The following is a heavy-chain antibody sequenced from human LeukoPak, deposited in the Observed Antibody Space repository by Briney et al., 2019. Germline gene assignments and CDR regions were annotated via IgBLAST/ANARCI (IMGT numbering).Heavy chain of an antibody. Sequence: SGPTLVKPTQTLTLTCTFSGFSLSTREVAVGWIRQPPGKALEWLALIYWNDDKRYSPSLKSRLTITKDTSKNQVVLTMTNMDPVDTATYCCAHRLGSDEDYWGPGTLVTVSS. J-gene: IGHJ4*02. V-gene: IGHV2-5*01. CDR1: GFSLSTREVA. CDR2: IYWNDDK. CDR3: AHRLGSDEDY.